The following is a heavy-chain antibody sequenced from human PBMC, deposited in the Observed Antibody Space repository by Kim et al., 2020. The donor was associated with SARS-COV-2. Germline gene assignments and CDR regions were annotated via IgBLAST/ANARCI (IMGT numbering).Heavy chain of an antibody. CDR2: IYHSGST. V-gene: IGHV4-38-2*02. Sequence: SETLSLTCTVSGYSISSGYYWGWIRQPPGKGLEWIGSIYHSGSTYYNPSLKSRVTISVDTSKNQFSLKLSSVTAADTAVYYCARGSNYYDSSGWGGWGQG. CDR3: ARGSNYYDSSGWGG. CDR1: GYSISSGYY. J-gene: IGHJ1*01. D-gene: IGHD3-22*01.